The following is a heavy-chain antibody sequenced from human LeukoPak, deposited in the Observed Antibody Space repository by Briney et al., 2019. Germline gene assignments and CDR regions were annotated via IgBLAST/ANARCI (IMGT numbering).Heavy chain of an antibody. D-gene: IGHD2-2*01. CDR1: GGSISSGSYY. Sequence: SETLSLTCTVSGGSISSGSYYWSWIRQPAGKGLEWIGRIYTSGSTNYNPSLKSRVTISVDTSKNQFSLKLSSVTAADTAVYYCARGYCSSTSCRRYNWFDPWGQGTLVTVSS. J-gene: IGHJ5*02. CDR2: IYTSGST. V-gene: IGHV4-61*02. CDR3: ARGYCSSTSCRRYNWFDP.